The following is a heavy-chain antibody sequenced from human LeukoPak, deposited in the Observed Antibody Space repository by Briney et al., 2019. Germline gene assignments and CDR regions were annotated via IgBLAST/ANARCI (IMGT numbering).Heavy chain of an antibody. CDR1: GGTFSSYA. Sequence: GASVKVSCKASGGTFSSYAISWVRQAPGQGLEWLGGTIPSLGTANYAQKFQGRVTITADESTSTAYMELSSLRSEDTAVYYCARASPLNYDFWSGYYVNWFDPWGQGTLVTVSS. V-gene: IGHV1-69*01. J-gene: IGHJ5*02. D-gene: IGHD3-3*01. CDR3: ARASPLNYDFWSGYYVNWFDP. CDR2: TIPSLGTA.